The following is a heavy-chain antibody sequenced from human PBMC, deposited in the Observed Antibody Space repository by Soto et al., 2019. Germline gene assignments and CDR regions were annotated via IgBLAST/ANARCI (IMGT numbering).Heavy chain of an antibody. CDR3: ASQGRDVYQYDYYSGMDV. D-gene: IGHD2-2*01. V-gene: IGHV1-69*12. CDR2: IIPIFDTA. J-gene: IGHJ6*04. Sequence: QVQLVQSGAEVKKPGYSVKVSCKASVGTFSSYAISWVRQAPGQGLEWMGGIIPIFDTADYAQKFQGRVTITADESTSTAYMELRSLRSEDTAVYYCASQGRDVYQYDYYSGMDVWGKGTTVTVSS. CDR1: VGTFSSYA.